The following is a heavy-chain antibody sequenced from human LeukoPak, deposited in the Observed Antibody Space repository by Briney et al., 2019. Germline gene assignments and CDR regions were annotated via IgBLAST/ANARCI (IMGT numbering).Heavy chain of an antibody. CDR1: GFTFSSYA. CDR2: ISGSGGST. D-gene: IGHD6-13*01. Sequence: GGSLRLSCAASGFTFSSYAMSWVRQAPGKGLEWVSAISGSGGSTYYADSVKGRFTTSRDNSKNTLYLQMNSLRAEDTAVYYCAKDSGSSSYKYFQHWGQGTLVTVSS. V-gene: IGHV3-23*01. J-gene: IGHJ1*01. CDR3: AKDSGSSSYKYFQH.